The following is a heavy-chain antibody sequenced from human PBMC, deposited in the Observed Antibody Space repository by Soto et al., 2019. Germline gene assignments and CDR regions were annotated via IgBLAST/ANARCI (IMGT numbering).Heavy chain of an antibody. D-gene: IGHD5-12*01. V-gene: IGHV1-2*02. CDR2: INPNSGAT. CDR1: GYPFIGYY. CDR3: ARDLVSTIGDFDF. J-gene: IGHJ4*02. Sequence: GXSVKVSCKASGYPFIGYYIHWGRQAPGQGLEWVGWINPNSGATNYAQKFQGRVTMTRDRAITTAYMELSSLTSTDTAVYYCARDLVSTIGDFDFWAQGTPVTVSS.